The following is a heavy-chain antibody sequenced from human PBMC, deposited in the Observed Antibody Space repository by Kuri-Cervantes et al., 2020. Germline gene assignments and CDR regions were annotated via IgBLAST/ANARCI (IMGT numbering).Heavy chain of an antibody. D-gene: IGHD5-24*01. Sequence: GGSLRLSCAASGFIITAYYMSWIRQAPGKGLEWISHISSSVSTLYYADSLKGRFTITRDNSKDSLCLQMNSLGVDDTAVYYCARDGYNTTFYYRGQGTLVTVSS. CDR2: ISSSVSTL. J-gene: IGHJ4*02. CDR1: GFIITAYY. CDR3: ARDGYNTTFYY. V-gene: IGHV3-11*01.